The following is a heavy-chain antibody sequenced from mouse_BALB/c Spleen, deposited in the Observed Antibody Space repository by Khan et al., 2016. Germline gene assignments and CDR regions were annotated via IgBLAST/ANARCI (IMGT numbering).Heavy chain of an antibody. CDR1: AFDFSRYW. CDR2: INPDSSTI. CDR3: ARPLYYGYQAY. D-gene: IGHD1-2*01. Sequence: EVKLLESGGGLVQPGGSLKLSCAASAFDFSRYWMSWVRQAPGKGLEWIGEINPDSSTINYTPSLKDKFIISRDNAKNTLYLQMSKVRSEDTALYYCARPLYYGYQAYWGQGTLVTVSA. V-gene: IGHV4-1*02. J-gene: IGHJ3*01.